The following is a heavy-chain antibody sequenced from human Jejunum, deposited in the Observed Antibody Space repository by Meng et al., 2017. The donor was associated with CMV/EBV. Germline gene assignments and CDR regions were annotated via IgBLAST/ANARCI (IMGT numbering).Heavy chain of an antibody. CDR3: GMERVN. CDR2: ISHGGIT. J-gene: IGHJ4*02. CDR1: DGSLSPYY. Sequence: QVQLQQGAAGLLNSSETLSLTCAVYDGSLSPYYWTWIRQIPGKGLEWIGEISHGGITNYNPSLKSRVTLLIDTSKNQFSLKLSSVTAADTAVYYCGMERVNWGQGILVTVSS. V-gene: IGHV4-34*01. D-gene: IGHD1-1*01.